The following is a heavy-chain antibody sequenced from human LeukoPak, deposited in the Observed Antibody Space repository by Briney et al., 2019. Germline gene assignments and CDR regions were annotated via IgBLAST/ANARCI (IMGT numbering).Heavy chain of an antibody. V-gene: IGHV3-30*02. Sequence: SCKASGGTFSSYGMHWVRQAPGKGLEWVAFIRYDGSNKYYADSVKGRFAISRDNSKNTLYLQMNSLRAEDTAVYYCAKDTIVGATELFDYWGQGTLVTVSS. CDR2: IRYDGSNK. D-gene: IGHD1-26*01. CDR3: AKDTIVGATELFDY. J-gene: IGHJ4*02. CDR1: GGTFSSYG.